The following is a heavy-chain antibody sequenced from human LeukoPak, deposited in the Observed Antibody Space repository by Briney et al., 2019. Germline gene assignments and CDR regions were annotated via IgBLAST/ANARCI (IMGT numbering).Heavy chain of an antibody. CDR1: GGSISSGDYY. J-gene: IGHJ5*02. V-gene: IGHV4-61*08. D-gene: IGHD6-19*01. CDR2: IYYSGST. CDR3: ARGVGSSGWFTDNHWFDP. Sequence: SETLSLTCTVSGGSISSGDYYWSWIRQPPGKGLEWIGYIYYSGSTNYNPSLKSRVTISVDTSKNQFSLKLSSVTAADTAVYYCARGVGSSGWFTDNHWFDPWGQGTLVTVSS.